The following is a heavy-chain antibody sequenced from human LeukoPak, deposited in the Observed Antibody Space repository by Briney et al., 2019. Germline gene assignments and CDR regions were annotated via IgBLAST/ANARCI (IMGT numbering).Heavy chain of an antibody. CDR1: GGSISSSSYY. Sequence: SETLSLTCTVSGGSISSSSYYWGWIRQPPGKGLEWIGSIYYSGSTYYNPSLKSRVTISVDTSKNQFSLKLSSVTAADTAVYYCARDQGAGTEDYWGQGTLVTVSS. CDR2: IYYSGST. J-gene: IGHJ4*02. D-gene: IGHD6-19*01. CDR3: ARDQGAGTEDY. V-gene: IGHV4-39*07.